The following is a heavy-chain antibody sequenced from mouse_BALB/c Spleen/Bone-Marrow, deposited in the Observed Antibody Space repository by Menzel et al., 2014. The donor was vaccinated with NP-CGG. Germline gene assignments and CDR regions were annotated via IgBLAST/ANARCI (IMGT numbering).Heavy chain of an antibody. CDR1: GYTFTSYY. CDR3: TRGRTWDFDY. D-gene: IGHD4-1*01. Sequence: QVQLQQSGAELVEPGASVKLSCKASGYTFTSYYMYWVKQRPGQGLEWIREINPSNGGTNFNEKFKSRATLTVDKSSSTAYMQLSSLTSEDSAVYYCTRGRTWDFDYWGQGTTLTVSS. J-gene: IGHJ2*01. V-gene: IGHV1S81*02. CDR2: INPSNGGT.